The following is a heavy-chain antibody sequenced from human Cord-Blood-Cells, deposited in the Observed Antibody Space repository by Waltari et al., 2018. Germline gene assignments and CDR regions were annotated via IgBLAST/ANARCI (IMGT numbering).Heavy chain of an antibody. CDR1: GFTVSSNY. Sequence: EVQLVETGGGLIQPGGSLRLSCAASGFTVSSNYMSWVRQAPGKGLELVSVIYCGGNTKHRDSVKGRVTSSRDNSKNALYLQMNSLGAEDTAVYYCASARGSSWGGDFDYWGQGTLVTVSS. CDR3: ASARGSSWGGDFDY. CDR2: IYCGGNT. V-gene: IGHV3-53*02. J-gene: IGHJ4*02. D-gene: IGHD6-13*01.